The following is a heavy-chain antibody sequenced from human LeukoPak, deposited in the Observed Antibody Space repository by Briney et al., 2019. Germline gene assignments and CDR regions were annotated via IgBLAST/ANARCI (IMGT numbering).Heavy chain of an antibody. CDR1: GYTFKNYD. V-gene: IGHV1-8*02. CDR3: ARATPGGLHGYSFGY. D-gene: IGHD5-24*01. J-gene: IGHJ4*02. Sequence: GASVKVSCKASGYTFKNYDINWVRQATGQGLEWMGWMNPNSGNTGFAQKFQDRVSMTRDTSINTAYMELTSLRSGDTAVYYCARATPGGLHGYSFGYWGQGTVVTVYS. CDR2: MNPNSGNT.